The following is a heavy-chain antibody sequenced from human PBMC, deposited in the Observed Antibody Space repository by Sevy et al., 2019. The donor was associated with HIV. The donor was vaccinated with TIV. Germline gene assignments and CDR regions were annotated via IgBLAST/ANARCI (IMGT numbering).Heavy chain of an antibody. CDR2: TRYDGTTK. J-gene: IGHJ3*01. D-gene: IGHD4-17*01. CDR1: GFTFSRSG. Sequence: EGSLRLSCAATGFTFSRSGMHWVLQAPGKALEWVSFTRYDGTTKNYADSVKGRFTISRDNSKNTLYLQMNSLRADDTAVYYCAKMGSTTVTTSDAFDLWGQGTMVTVSS. V-gene: IGHV3-30*02. CDR3: AKMGSTTVTTSDAFDL.